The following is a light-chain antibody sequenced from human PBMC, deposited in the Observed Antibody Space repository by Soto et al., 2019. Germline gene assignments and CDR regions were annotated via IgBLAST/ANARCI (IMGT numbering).Light chain of an antibody. CDR3: QQYNNYPFT. CDR2: KAS. Sequence: DIQMTQSPSTLSAFVGDRVTITCRASQSIGTWLAWYQQKPGKAPKLLIYKASTLERGVPSRCSGSGSGTEFTLTINSLQPDDFATYYCQQYNNYPFTFGGGTKVEI. J-gene: IGKJ4*01. CDR1: QSIGTW. V-gene: IGKV1-5*03.